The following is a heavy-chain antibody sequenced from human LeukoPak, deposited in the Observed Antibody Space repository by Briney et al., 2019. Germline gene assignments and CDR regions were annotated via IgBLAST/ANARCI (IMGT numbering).Heavy chain of an antibody. Sequence: SETLSLTCAVSGGSINTYYWSWVRQPPGEGLEWIGYIYTTGDTNYNPSLKGGVTISLETSKNQFSLRLSSVTAADTAVYYCAKHDTVFGAAHLYMDVWGKGTTVTVSS. CDR3: AKHDTVFGAAHLYMDV. D-gene: IGHD3-3*01. V-gene: IGHV4-4*09. CDR1: GGSINTYY. CDR2: IYTTGDT. J-gene: IGHJ6*03.